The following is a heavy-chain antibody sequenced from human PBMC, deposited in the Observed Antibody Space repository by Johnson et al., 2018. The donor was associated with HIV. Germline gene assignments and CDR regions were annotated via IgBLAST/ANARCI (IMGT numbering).Heavy chain of an antibody. J-gene: IGHJ3*02. CDR2: INWNGGST. Sequence: VQLVESGGGVVQPGGSLRLSCSASGFTFDDYGMSWVRQAPGKGLEWVSGINWNGGSTGYADSVKGRFTISIDISKNTLYLQMNSLRAEDTAVYYCAKDLIPTMIVVVISRSAFDIWGQGTMVTVSS. V-gene: IGHV3-20*04. CDR1: GFTFDDYG. D-gene: IGHD3-22*01. CDR3: AKDLIPTMIVVVISRSAFDI.